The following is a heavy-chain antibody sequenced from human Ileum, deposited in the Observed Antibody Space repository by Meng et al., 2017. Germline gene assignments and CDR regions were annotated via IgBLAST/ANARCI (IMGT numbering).Heavy chain of an antibody. J-gene: IGHJ4*02. CDR1: GFTFTSSA. CDR3: AVLPAYSSSWYVFDY. Sequence: SVKVSCKASGFTFTSSAMQWVRQARGQRLEWIGWIVVGSGNTNYAQKFQERVTITRDMSTSTAYMELSSLRSEDTAVYYCAVLPAYSSSWYVFDYWGQGKLVTVSS. D-gene: IGHD6-13*01. V-gene: IGHV1-58*02. CDR2: IVVGSGNT.